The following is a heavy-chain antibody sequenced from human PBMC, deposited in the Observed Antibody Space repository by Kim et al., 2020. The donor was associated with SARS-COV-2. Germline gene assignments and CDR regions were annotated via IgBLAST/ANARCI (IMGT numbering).Heavy chain of an antibody. J-gene: IGHJ6*02. V-gene: IGHV4-39*01. CDR1: GGSISSSSYY. Sequence: SETLSLTCTVSGGSISSSSYYWGWIRQPPGKGLEWIGSIYYSGSTYYNPSPKSRVTISVDTSTNQYSLKLSSVTAADTAVYYCARLALLWFGDTPRSHYYYYDGMDVWGQGTTVTVSS. CDR2: IYYSGST. D-gene: IGHD3-10*01. CDR3: ARLALLWFGDTPRSHYYYYDGMDV.